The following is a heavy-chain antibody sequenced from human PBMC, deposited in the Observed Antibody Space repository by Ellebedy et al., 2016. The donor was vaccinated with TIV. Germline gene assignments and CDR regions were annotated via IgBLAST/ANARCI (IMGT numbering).Heavy chain of an antibody. V-gene: IGHV1-18*04. Sequence: ASVKVSCKASGYTFTSYGISWVRQAPGHGLEWMGWISAYNGNTNSAQKLQGRVTMTTDTSTSTAYMELRSLRSDDTAVYYCARDGIAVAGTWFDPWGQGTLVTVSS. CDR2: ISAYNGNT. CDR3: ARDGIAVAGTWFDP. CDR1: GYTFTSYG. D-gene: IGHD6-19*01. J-gene: IGHJ5*02.